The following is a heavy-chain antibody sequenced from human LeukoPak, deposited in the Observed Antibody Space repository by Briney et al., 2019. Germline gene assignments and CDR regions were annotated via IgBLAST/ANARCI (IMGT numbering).Heavy chain of an antibody. CDR2: IIPILGIA. Sequence: ASVKVSCKASGGTFSSYAISWVRQAPGQGLEWMGRIIPILGIANYAQRFQGRVTITADKSTSTAYMELSSLRSEDTAVYYCARVVDDSRSDYFDYWGQGTLVTVSS. CDR1: GGTFSSYA. D-gene: IGHD3-22*01. J-gene: IGHJ4*02. CDR3: ARVVDDSRSDYFDY. V-gene: IGHV1-69*04.